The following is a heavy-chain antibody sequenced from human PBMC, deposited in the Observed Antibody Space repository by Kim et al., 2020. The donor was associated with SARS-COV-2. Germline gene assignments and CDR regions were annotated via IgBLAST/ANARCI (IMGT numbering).Heavy chain of an antibody. V-gene: IGHV4-31*03. D-gene: IGHD3-10*01. Sequence: SETLSLTCTVSGVSISSGGHYWSWIRQRPGKGLEWIGYIFGGGNTHYNPSLESRVSISMDTSKNQFSLRLSSVTAADTAVYFCTRGAELLWFGEWGQGTLVTVSS. CDR3: TRGAELLWFGE. CDR1: GVSISSGGHY. CDR2: IFGGGNT. J-gene: IGHJ4*02.